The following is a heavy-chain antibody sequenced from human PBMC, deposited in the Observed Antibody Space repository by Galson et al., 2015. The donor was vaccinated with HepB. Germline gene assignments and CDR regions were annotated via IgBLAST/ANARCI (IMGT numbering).Heavy chain of an antibody. CDR1: GFTFSSYS. CDR3: ARDGVLWFGELGDRRSYYGMDV. D-gene: IGHD3-10*01. V-gene: IGHV3-21*01. J-gene: IGHJ6*02. Sequence: SLRLSCAASGFTFSSYSMNWVRQAPGKGLEWVSSVSSSSSYIYYADSVKGRFTISRDNAKNSLYLQMNSLRAEDTAVYYCARDGVLWFGELGDRRSYYGMDVWGQGTTVTVSS. CDR2: VSSSSSYI.